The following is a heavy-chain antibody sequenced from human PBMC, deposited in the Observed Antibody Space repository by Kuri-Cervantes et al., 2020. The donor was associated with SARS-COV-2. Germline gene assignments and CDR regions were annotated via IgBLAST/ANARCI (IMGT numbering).Heavy chain of an antibody. Sequence: GESLKISCAPSGFTFSRYWMHWVCQAPGKGLEWVSAISGSGGSTYYADSVKGRFTISRDNSKNTLYLQMNSLRAEDTAVYYCAKVGTSIAVSGRFDYWGQGTLVTVSS. J-gene: IGHJ4*02. CDR2: ISGSGGST. CDR1: GFTFSRYW. D-gene: IGHD6-19*01. V-gene: IGHV3-23*01. CDR3: AKVGTSIAVSGRFDY.